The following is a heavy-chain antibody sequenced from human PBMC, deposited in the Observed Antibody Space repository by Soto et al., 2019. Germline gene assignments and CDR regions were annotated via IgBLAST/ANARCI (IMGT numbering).Heavy chain of an antibody. CDR2: VYHSGST. CDR1: SGSISSSNW. CDR3: AGVGSWGSYRYDWFDP. J-gene: IGHJ5*02. D-gene: IGHD3-16*02. V-gene: IGHV4-4*02. Sequence: PSETLSLTCAVSSGSISSSNWWSWVRQPPGKGLEWIGEVYHSGSTNYNPSLKSRVTISVDKSKNQFSLKLSSVTAADTAVYYCAGVGSWGSYRYDWFDPWGQGTLVPSPQ.